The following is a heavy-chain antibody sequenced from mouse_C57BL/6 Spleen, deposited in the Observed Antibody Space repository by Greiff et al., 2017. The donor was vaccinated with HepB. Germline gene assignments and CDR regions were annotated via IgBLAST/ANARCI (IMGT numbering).Heavy chain of an antibody. D-gene: IGHD2-2*01. Sequence: EVKLEESGGGLVKPGGSLKLSCAASGFTFSSYAMSWVRQTPEKRLEWVATISDGGSYTYYPDNVKGRFTISRDNAKNNLYLQMSHLKSEDTAMYYCARDRVSGYDEDMVYAMDYWGQGTSVTVSS. J-gene: IGHJ4*01. CDR1: GFTFSSYA. CDR3: ARDRVSGYDEDMVYAMDY. V-gene: IGHV5-4*01. CDR2: ISDGGSYT.